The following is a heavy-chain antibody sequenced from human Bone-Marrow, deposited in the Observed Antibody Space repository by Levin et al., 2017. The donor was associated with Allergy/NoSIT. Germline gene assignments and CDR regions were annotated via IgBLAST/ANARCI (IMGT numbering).Heavy chain of an antibody. CDR3: ATIWGAGMPGRQVFYFDL. CDR1: GDTLSELS. CDR2: FDPERGEA. D-gene: IGHD3-16*01. V-gene: IGHV1-24*01. J-gene: IGHJ2*01. Sequence: PLASVKVSCKVSGDTLSELSMHWVRQAPGKGLEWMGGFDPERGEAIYAQRFQGRVTMTEDTSTDTAYMELSSLRSDDMAIYYCATIWGAGMPGRQVFYFDLWGRGTLVTVSS.